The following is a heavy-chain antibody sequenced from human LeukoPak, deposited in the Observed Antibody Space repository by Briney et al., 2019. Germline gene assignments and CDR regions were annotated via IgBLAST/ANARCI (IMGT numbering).Heavy chain of an antibody. V-gene: IGHV4-39*01. D-gene: IGHD3-22*01. CDR2: IYYSGRT. CDR1: GDSVSRSDSY. J-gene: IGHJ1*01. Sequence: SETLSLTCSVSGDSVSRSDSYWDWIRQPPGKGLEWIGSIYYSGRTYYSPSLKSRVTMSVDPSNNQFSLNLRSVTAADTAVYYCARRRYYDGSGYLEWGQGTLLSVSS. CDR3: ARRRYYDGSGYLE.